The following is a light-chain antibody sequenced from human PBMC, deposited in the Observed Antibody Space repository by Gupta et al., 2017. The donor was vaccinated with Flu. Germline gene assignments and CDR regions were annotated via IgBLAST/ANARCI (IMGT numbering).Light chain of an antibody. CDR3: QEHRSWS. CDR2: DAS. Sequence: TQSPDTLSLSPGERATLSCRASQGVTNGFAWYQQKPRQAPRLLIYDASNRATGIPARCSGSGSGTDVTLSISSLEPEDFAIYYGQEHRSWSFGGGTKVEIK. J-gene: IGKJ4*01. V-gene: IGKV3-11*01. CDR1: QGVTNG.